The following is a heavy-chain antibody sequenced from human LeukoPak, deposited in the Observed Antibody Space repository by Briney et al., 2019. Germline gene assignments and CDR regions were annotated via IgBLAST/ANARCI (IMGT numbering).Heavy chain of an antibody. V-gene: IGHV1-2*02. CDR2: IYPNSGGT. CDR3: ARDESGAKVFQH. J-gene: IGHJ1*01. CDR1: GYTFTGYY. D-gene: IGHD1-26*01. Sequence: GASVKVSCKASGYTFTGYYMHWVRQAPGQGLEWMGWIYPNSGGTNYAQKLQGRVTMTRDTSISTAYMELSRLRSDDTAVYYCARDESGAKVFQHWGQGTLVTVSS.